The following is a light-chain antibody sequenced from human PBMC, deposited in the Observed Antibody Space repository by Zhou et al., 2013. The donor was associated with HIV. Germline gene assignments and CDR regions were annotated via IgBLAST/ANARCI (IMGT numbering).Light chain of an antibody. CDR2: GAS. CDR3: QHYGSSLWT. Sequence: ETVMTQFPVTLSVSPGERATLSCRASQTVSSNLAWYQQKPGQAPRLLIYGASSRATGIPDRFSGSGSGTDFTLTISRLEPEDFAVYYCQHYGSSLWTFGQGTKVEIK. CDR1: QTVSSN. J-gene: IGKJ1*01. V-gene: IGKV3-20*01.